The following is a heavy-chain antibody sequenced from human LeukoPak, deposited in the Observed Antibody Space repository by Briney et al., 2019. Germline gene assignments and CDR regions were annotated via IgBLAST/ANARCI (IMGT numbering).Heavy chain of an antibody. CDR1: GFTFSSYS. J-gene: IGHJ4*02. Sequence: GGSLRLSCAASGFTFSSYSMNWVRQAPGKGLEWVSSISSSSSYIYYADSVKGRFTISRDNSKNTLYLQMNSLRAEDTAVYYCARGRIAAAASPFDYWGQGTLVTVSS. V-gene: IGHV3-21*01. CDR3: ARGRIAAAASPFDY. D-gene: IGHD6-13*01. CDR2: ISSSSSYI.